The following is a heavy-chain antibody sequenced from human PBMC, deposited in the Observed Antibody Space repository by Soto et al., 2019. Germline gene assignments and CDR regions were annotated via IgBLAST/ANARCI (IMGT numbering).Heavy chain of an antibody. CDR1: GASLSRYY. CDR2: IYATGDT. V-gene: IGHV4-4*07. D-gene: IGHD1-26*01. Sequence: PSETLSLTCNVSGASLSRYYWRWIRQPPGKGLEWIGRIYATGDTDYNPSLKSRISMSVDMSKKQFSLTLRSVTAADTAIYYCVRDGTKNLRHRFAPCGRGILVTVSS. J-gene: IGHJ5*02. CDR3: VRDGTKNLRHRFAP.